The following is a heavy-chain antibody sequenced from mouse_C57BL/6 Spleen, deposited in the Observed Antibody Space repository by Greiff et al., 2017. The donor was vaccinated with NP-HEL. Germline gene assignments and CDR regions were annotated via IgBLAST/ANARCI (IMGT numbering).Heavy chain of an antibody. Sequence: QVQLQQPGAELVKPGASVKMSCKASGYTFTSYWLTWVKQRPGQGLEWIGDIYPGSGSTNYIEKFKSKATLTVDTSSSTAYMQLSSLTSEDSAVYYCARSIYYYGSSYRYFDVWGTGTTVTVSS. CDR3: ARSIYYYGSSYRYFDV. J-gene: IGHJ1*03. V-gene: IGHV1-55*01. D-gene: IGHD1-1*01. CDR1: GYTFTSYW. CDR2: IYPGSGST.